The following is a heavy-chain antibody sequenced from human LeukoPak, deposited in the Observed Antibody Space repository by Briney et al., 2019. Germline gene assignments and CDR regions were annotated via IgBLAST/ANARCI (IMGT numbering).Heavy chain of an antibody. CDR1: GYTFTSYG. CDR3: ARATPKGVAVAGTFDY. J-gene: IGHJ4*02. Sequence: ASVKVSCKASGYTFTSYGISWVRQAPGQGLEWMGWISAYSGNTNYAQKFQGRVTITRDTSASTAYMELSSLRSEDTAVYYCARATPKGVAVAGTFDYWGQGTLVTVSS. D-gene: IGHD6-19*01. V-gene: IGHV1-18*01. CDR2: ISAYSGNT.